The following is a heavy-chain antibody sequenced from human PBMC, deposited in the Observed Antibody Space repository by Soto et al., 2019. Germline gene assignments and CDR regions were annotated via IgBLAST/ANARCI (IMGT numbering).Heavy chain of an antibody. CDR2: IYSGGST. CDR3: ARAQYYYDSSGYEFAFDI. J-gene: IGHJ3*02. V-gene: IGHV3-53*01. CDR1: GFTVSSNY. D-gene: IGHD3-22*01. Sequence: GGSLRLSCAASGFTVSSNYMSWVRQAPGKGLEWVSVIYSGGSTYYADSVKGRFTISRDNSKNTLYLQMNSLRAEDTAVYYCARAQYYYDSSGYEFAFDIWGQRTMVTVSS.